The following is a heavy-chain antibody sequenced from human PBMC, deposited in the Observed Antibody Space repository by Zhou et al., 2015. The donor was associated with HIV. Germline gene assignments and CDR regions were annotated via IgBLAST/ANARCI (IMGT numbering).Heavy chain of an antibody. D-gene: IGHD1-26*01. CDR2: IIPTSGAT. CDR3: TRGRWEVPDAY. J-gene: IGHJ4*02. Sequence: QVRLVQSGPEVKKPGSSVKVSCRAFGGTFSSYGISWVRQAPGQGPEWMGGIIPTSGATNYAQKFQGRVSITADKSTNTAYMDLKRLRSEDTAMYYCTRGRWEVPDAYWGQGTLVTVSP. CDR1: GGTFSSYG. V-gene: IGHV1-69*06.